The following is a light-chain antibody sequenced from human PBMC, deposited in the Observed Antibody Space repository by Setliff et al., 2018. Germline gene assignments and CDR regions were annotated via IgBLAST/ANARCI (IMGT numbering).Light chain of an antibody. Sequence: QSVLTQPDSVSGSPGQSITISCTGTSSDVGYYNYVSWYQQHPGKAPKLMIYEVSNRPSGVSNRFSGSKSGNTASLTISGLQAEDEADYYCSSYTSSSTRVFGTGTKVTVL. CDR2: EVS. V-gene: IGLV2-14*01. CDR3: SSYTSSSTRV. J-gene: IGLJ1*01. CDR1: SSDVGYYNY.